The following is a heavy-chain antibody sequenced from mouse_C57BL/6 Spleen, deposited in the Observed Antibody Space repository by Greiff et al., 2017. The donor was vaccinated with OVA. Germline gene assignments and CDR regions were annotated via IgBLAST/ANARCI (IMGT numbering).Heavy chain of an antibody. J-gene: IGHJ4*01. V-gene: IGHV10-1*01. CDR3: VRPLITTVEDYAMDY. CDR1: GFSFNTYA. CDR2: IRSKSNNYAT. Sequence: EVMLVESGGGLVQPKGSLKLSCAASGFSFNTYAMNWVRQAPGKGLEWVARIRSKSNNYATYYADSVKDRFTISRDDSESMLYLQMNNLKTEDTAMYYCVRPLITTVEDYAMDYWGQGTSVTVSS. D-gene: IGHD1-1*01.